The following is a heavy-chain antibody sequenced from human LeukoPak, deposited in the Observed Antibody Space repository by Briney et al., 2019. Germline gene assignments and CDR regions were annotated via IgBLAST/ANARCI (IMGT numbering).Heavy chain of an antibody. CDR1: AGSISSYY. CDR2: IYYSGST. CDR3: ARLEVATERYYYYYYGMDV. D-gene: IGHD5-12*01. Sequence: PSETLSLTCTVSAGSISSYYWSWIRQPPGKGLEWIGYIYYSGSTNYNPSLKSRVTISVDTSKNQFSLKLSSVTAADTAVYYCARLEVATERYYYYYYGMDVWGQGTTVTVSS. V-gene: IGHV4-59*08. J-gene: IGHJ6*02.